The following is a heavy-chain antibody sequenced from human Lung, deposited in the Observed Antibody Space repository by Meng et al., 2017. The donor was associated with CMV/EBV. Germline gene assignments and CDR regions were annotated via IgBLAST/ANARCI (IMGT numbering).Heavy chain of an antibody. CDR1: GFTFSSYW. CDR3: ARDSASVGSGYYYYYGMDV. D-gene: IGHD2-15*01. Sequence: GESLKISCAASGFTFSSYWMSWVRQAPGKGLEWVANIKQDGSEKYYVDSVKGRFTISRDNAKNSLYLQMNSLRAEDTAVYYCARDSASVGSGYYYYYGMDVWGQGTTVTVSS. V-gene: IGHV3-7*01. CDR2: IKQDGSEK. J-gene: IGHJ6*02.